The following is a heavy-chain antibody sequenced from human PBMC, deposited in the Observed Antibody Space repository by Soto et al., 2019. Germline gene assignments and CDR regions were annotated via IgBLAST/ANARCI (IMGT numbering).Heavy chain of an antibody. V-gene: IGHV1-3*01. D-gene: IGHD2-15*01. Sequence: APVKVSCKASGYTFTSYAMHWVRQAPGQRLEWMGWINAGNGNTKYSQKFQGRVTITRDTSASTAYMELSSLRSEDTAVYYCARGEPIGGPYYYYGMDVWGQGTTVTVSS. CDR2: INAGNGNT. CDR3: ARGEPIGGPYYYYGMDV. J-gene: IGHJ6*02. CDR1: GYTFTSYA.